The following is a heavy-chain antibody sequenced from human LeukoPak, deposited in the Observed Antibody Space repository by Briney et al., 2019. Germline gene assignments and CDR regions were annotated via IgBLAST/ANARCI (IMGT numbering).Heavy chain of an antibody. CDR3: AVITMVRGKNWFDP. CDR1: GGSISSYY. J-gene: IGHJ5*02. Sequence: SETLSLTCTVSGGSISSYYWSWIRQPAGKGLEWIGRIYTSGSTNYNPSLKSRVTMSVDTSKNQFSLKLSSVTAADTAVYYCAVITMVRGKNWFDPWGQGTLVTVSS. V-gene: IGHV4-4*07. CDR2: IYTSGST. D-gene: IGHD3-10*01.